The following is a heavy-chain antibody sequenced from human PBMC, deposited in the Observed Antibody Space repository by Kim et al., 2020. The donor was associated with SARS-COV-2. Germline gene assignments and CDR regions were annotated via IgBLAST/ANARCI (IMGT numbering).Heavy chain of an antibody. CDR1: LFSFSDYG. Sequence: GGSLRLSCAASLFSFSDYGMFWVRQAPGRGLEWVAVILYAGRNKYLANSVKGRYFISRDNSKQILYLQMYGLRLEYSAVYYSARDDSVSPLFAGQRF. CDR2: ILYAGRNK. V-gene: IGHV3-30*03. J-gene: IGHJ5*01. D-gene: IGHD3-10*01. CDR3: ARDDSVSPLFAGQRF.